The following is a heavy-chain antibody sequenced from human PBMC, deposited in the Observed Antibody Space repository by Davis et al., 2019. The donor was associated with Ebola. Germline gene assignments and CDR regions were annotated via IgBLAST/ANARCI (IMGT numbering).Heavy chain of an antibody. V-gene: IGHV3-11*06. J-gene: IGHJ4*02. D-gene: IGHD3-3*01. CDR1: GFTFSDYY. Sequence: GESLKISCAASGFTFSDYYMSWIRQAPGKGLEWVSYISSSSSYIYYADSVKGRFTISRDNAKNSLYLQMNSLRAEDTAVYYCARGGLRFLEWLFDYWGQGTLVTVSS. CDR2: ISSSSSYI. CDR3: ARGGLRFLEWLFDY.